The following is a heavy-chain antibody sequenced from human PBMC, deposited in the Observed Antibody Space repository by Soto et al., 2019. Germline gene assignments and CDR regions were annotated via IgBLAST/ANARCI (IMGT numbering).Heavy chain of an antibody. CDR2: IKEDGSEK. CDR1: GFTFSSHW. D-gene: IGHD3-16*02. Sequence: EVQLVESGGGLVQPGESLTLSCAASGFTFSSHWMDWVRQAPGKGLEWVANIKEDGSEKYYVGSVKGRFTISRDNAKNSLYLQINSLRAEDTAVYYCARVSGYTWGNYPLENWGQGTLVTVSS. CDR3: ARVSGYTWGNYPLEN. V-gene: IGHV3-7*01. J-gene: IGHJ4*02.